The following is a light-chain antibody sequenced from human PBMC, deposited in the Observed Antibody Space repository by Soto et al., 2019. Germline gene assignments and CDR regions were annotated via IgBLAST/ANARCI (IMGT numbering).Light chain of an antibody. V-gene: IGLV2-23*02. Sequence: QSVLTQPAAVSGSPGQSITISCTGTSSDVGSYNLVSWYQQHPGKAPKLMIYEVSKRPSGVSNRFSGSKSGNTASLTISGLQAEDEADYYRCSYAGSFYVFGTGTKVTVL. CDR3: CSYAGSFYV. J-gene: IGLJ1*01. CDR1: SSDVGSYNL. CDR2: EVS.